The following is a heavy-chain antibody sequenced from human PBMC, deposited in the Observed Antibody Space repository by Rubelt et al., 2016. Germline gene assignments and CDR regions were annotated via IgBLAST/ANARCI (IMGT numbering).Heavy chain of an antibody. CDR1: GFTFSSYA. J-gene: IGHJ4*02. CDR3: VKEGYGRSGWYGDLDY. Sequence: EVQLVESGGGLIQPGGSLRLSCSASGFTFSSYAMHWVRQAPGKGLEYVSAISSNGGSTYYADSVKGRFTISRDNSKNTLYLQMSSLRAEDTAVYYCVKEGYGRSGWYGDLDYWGQGTLVTVSS. D-gene: IGHD6-19*01. V-gene: IGHV3-64D*06. CDR2: ISSNGGST.